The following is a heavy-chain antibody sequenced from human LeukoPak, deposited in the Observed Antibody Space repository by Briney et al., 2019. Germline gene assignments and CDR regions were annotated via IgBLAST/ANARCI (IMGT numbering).Heavy chain of an antibody. Sequence: ASVKVSCKASGGTFSSYAISWVRQAPGQGLEWMGRIIPIFGTANYAQKFQGRVTITTDESTSTDYMELSSLRSEDTAVYYCARDPWGSEDPLDYWGQGTLVTVSS. CDR3: ARDPWGSEDPLDY. D-gene: IGHD7-27*01. J-gene: IGHJ4*02. CDR2: IIPIFGTA. CDR1: GGTFSSYA. V-gene: IGHV1-69*05.